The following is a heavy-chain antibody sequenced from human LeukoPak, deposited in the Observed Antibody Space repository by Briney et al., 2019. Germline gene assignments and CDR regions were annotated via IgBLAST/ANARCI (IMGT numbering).Heavy chain of an antibody. CDR1: GGSISSYY. D-gene: IGHD2-2*01. CDR3: ARDLGGYCSSTSCYGLDY. V-gene: IGHV4-59*01. Sequence: SETLSLTCTVSGGSISSYYWSWIRQPPGKGLEWIGYIYYSGSTNYNPSLKSRVTISVDTSKNQFSLKQSSVTAADTAVYYCARDLGGYCSSTSCYGLDYWGQGTLVTVSS. CDR2: IYYSGST. J-gene: IGHJ4*02.